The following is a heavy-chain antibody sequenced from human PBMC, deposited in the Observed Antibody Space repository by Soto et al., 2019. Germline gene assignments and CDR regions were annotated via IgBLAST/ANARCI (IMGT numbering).Heavy chain of an antibody. CDR2: ISAYNGNT. CDR1: GYTFTSYG. Sequence: QVQLVQSGAEVKKPGASVKVSCKASGYTFTSYGISWVRQAPGQGLEWMGWISAYNGNTNYAQKLXXRXTXXTDTSTSTAYMELRSLRSEDTAVYYCARGLKSVSYWGQGTLVTVSS. J-gene: IGHJ4*02. CDR3: ARGLKSVSY. V-gene: IGHV1-18*01.